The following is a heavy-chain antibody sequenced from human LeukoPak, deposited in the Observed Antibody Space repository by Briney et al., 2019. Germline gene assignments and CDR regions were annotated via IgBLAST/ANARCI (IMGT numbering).Heavy chain of an antibody. CDR1: GFTFSSYA. CDR2: ISGSGGST. D-gene: IGHD2-15*01. J-gene: IGHJ3*02. V-gene: IGHV3-23*01. CDR3: AKGGHCSGASYYEVPDYAFDM. Sequence: PGGSLRLSCAASGFTFSSYAMSWVRQAPGKGLEWVSAISGSGGSTYYADSVKGRFTISRDNSKNTLYLQMNSLRAEDTAVYYCAKGGHCSGASYYEVPDYAFDMWGQGTMVTVSS.